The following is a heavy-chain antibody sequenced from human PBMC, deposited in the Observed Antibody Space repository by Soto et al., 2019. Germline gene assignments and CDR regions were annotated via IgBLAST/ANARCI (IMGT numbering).Heavy chain of an antibody. CDR3: ARGYCSGGSCYYYGMDV. Sequence: QVQLVESGGGVVQPGRSLRLSCAASGFTFSSYAMHWVRQAPGKGLEWVAVISYDGSNQYYADSVKGRFTISRDNSKNTLYLQMNSLRAEDTAVYYCARGYCSGGSCYYYGMDVWGQGTTVTVSS. V-gene: IGHV3-30-3*01. J-gene: IGHJ6*02. CDR1: GFTFSSYA. D-gene: IGHD2-15*01. CDR2: ISYDGSNQ.